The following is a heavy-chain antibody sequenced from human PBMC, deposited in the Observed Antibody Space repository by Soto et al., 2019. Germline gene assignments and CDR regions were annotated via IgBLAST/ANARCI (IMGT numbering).Heavy chain of an antibody. CDR2: INSDGSIT. J-gene: IGHJ4*02. V-gene: IGHV3-74*01. Sequence: VGSLRLSCAASGFTFSSYWMHWVRQVPEKGLVWVSRINSDGSITNYADAVKGRFTISRDNVKNTLYLQMNSLRAEDTAVYYCVRYPRSVGGSYRPDYWGQGTLVTVSS. CDR3: VRYPRSVGGSYRPDY. D-gene: IGHD3-16*02. CDR1: GFTFSSYW.